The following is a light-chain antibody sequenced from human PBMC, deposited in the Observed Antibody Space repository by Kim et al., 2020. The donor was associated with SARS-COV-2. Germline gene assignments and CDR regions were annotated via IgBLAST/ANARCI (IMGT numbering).Light chain of an antibody. CDR2: RNN. CDR3: SAWDSSLNAWV. J-gene: IGLJ3*02. Sequence: LTQPPSVSKGLRQTATLTCTGNNNKVGEQGAAWLQQHQGHPPKLLSYRNNNRPSGISDRVSASRSGDTASLTIAGLQPEDEADYYCSAWDSSLNAWVFGGGTQLPVL. CDR1: NNKVGEQG. V-gene: IGLV10-54*01.